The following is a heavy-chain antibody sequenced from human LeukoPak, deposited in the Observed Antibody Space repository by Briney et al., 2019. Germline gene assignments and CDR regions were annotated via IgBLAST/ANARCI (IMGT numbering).Heavy chain of an antibody. CDR2: INPNSGDT. J-gene: IGHJ4*02. CDR1: GYTFTGYY. CDR3: ARGDIVVIITPDFDY. D-gene: IGHD3-22*01. Sequence: ASVKVSCKASGYTFTGYYMHWVRQAPGQGLEWMGWINPNSGDTNYAQKFRGRVTMTRDTSINTAYMELSRLRSDDTAMYYCARGDIVVIITPDFDYWGQGTLVTVSS. V-gene: IGHV1-2*02.